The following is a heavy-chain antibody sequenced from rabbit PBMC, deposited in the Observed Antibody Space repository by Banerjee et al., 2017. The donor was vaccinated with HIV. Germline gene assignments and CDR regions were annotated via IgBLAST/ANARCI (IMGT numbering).Heavy chain of an antibody. J-gene: IGHJ4*01. CDR1: GFSFSSNA. D-gene: IGHD7-1*01. V-gene: IGHV1S40*01. Sequence: QSLEESGGDLVKPEGSLTLTCTASGFSFSSNAMCWVRQAPGKGLEWIACIYTGSSGSTYYASWAKGRFTISKTSSTTVTLQITSLTAADTATYFCARGDSAATDYPYYFNLWGQGTLVTVS. CDR3: ARGDSAATDYPYYFNL. CDR2: IYTGSSGST.